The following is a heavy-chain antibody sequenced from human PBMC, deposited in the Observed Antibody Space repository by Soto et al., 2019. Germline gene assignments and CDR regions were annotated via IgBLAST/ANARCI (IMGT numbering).Heavy chain of an antibody. CDR3: ARLADGSGLDV. CDR2: IYYSGSI. J-gene: IGHJ6*04. D-gene: IGHD3-10*01. V-gene: IGHV4-59*08. Sequence: SETLSLTCTVSGGSISNYYWSWIRQPPGKGLEWIGYIYYSGSINYNPSLKSRVTISVDTSKNQFSLKLNSVAAADTAVYYCARLADGSGLDVWGKGTTVTVSS. CDR1: GGSISNYY.